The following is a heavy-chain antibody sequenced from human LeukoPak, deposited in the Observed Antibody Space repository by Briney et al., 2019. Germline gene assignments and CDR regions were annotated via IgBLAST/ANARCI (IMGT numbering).Heavy chain of an antibody. CDR3: ARAPPHNWNDVQMGWFDP. CDR2: INPSGGST. D-gene: IGHD1-20*01. J-gene: IGHJ5*02. Sequence: ASVKVSCEASGYTFTSYYMHWVRQAPGQGLEWMGIINPSGGSTSYAQKFQGRVTMTRDTSTSTVYMELSSLRSEDTAVYYCARAPPHNWNDVQMGWFDPWGQGTLVTVSS. CDR1: GYTFTSYY. V-gene: IGHV1-46*01.